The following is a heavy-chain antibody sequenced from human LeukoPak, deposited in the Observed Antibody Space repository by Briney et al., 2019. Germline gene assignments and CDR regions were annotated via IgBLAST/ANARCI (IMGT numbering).Heavy chain of an antibody. J-gene: IGHJ4*02. V-gene: IGHV3-7*01. CDR2: IKQGGSQK. D-gene: IGHD4-17*01. CDR1: GFTFSSHW. CDR3: ARGPNFGDYVDFLDS. Sequence: GGSLRLSCATSGFTFSSHWMTWVRLAPGKGLEWVANIKQGGSQKYYVDSVKGRFTISRDDAKSTLFLQMNNLRAEDSALYYCARGPNFGDYVDFLDSWGQGTLVTVSS.